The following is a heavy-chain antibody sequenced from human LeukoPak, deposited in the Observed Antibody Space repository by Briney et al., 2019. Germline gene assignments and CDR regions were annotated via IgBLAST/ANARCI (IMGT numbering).Heavy chain of an antibody. Sequence: KPSETLSLTCTVSGYSICSGYYWGWIRQPPGKGLGWIGSFYHSGSPYYNPSLTSRSTISEETSKNQFSLKRSSVTAADTAVYYCARGERRSGDYWGQGTLVTVSS. CDR2: FYHSGSP. V-gene: IGHV4-38-2*02. CDR3: ARGERRSGDY. CDR1: GYSICSGYY. D-gene: IGHD1-1*01. J-gene: IGHJ4*02.